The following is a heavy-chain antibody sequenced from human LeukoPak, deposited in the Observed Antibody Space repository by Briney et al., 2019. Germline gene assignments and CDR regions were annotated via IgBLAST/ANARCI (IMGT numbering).Heavy chain of an antibody. J-gene: IGHJ4*02. V-gene: IGHV1-46*01. CDR3: AREGYCSSTSCSHFDY. D-gene: IGHD2-2*01. CDR2: INPSGGST. CDR1: GYTFTSYY. Sequence: ASVKVSCKASGYTFTSYYMHWVRQAPGQGLEWMGIINPSGGSTSCAQKFQGRVTMTRDMSTSTVYMELSSLRSEDTAVYYCAREGYCSSTSCSHFDYWGQGTLVTVSS.